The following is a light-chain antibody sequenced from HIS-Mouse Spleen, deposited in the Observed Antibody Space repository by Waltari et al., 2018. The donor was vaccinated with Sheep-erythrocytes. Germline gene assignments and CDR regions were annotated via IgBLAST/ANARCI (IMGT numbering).Light chain of an antibody. Sequence: SYVLTQPPSVSVAPGKTARITCGGNNIGSKSVHGYQQKPGQAPVLVVYDDSDRTSGIPERFSGSNSGNTATLTISGLQAEDEADYYCCSYAGSYNHVFATGTKVTVL. V-gene: IGLV3-21*03. J-gene: IGLJ1*01. CDR3: CSYAGSYNHV. CDR2: DDS. CDR1: NIGSKS.